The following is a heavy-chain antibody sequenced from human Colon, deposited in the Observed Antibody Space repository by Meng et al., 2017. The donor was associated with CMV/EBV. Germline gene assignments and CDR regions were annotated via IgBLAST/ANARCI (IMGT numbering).Heavy chain of an antibody. Sequence: GGSLRLSCEASGFTFSSYAMTWVRQAPGKGLEGVSTITNTGGGTYYADSVKGRFTVSRDNAKNSLYLQMNSLRAEDTALYYCTRDQYGSRYSDFWSGYPNSDYWGQGTLVTVSS. CDR1: GFTFSSYA. CDR3: TRDQYGSRYSDFWSGYPNSDY. V-gene: IGHV3-23*01. J-gene: IGHJ4*02. CDR2: ITNTGGGT. D-gene: IGHD3-3*01.